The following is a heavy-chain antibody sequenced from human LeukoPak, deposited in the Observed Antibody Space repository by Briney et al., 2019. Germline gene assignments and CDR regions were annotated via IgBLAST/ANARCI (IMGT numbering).Heavy chain of an antibody. Sequence: PSETLSLTCTVSGGSISSYYWSWIRQPPGKGLEWIGYFYYTGSTNYNPSLKSRVTISVDTSKNQFSLKLGSVTAADTAVYYCARGNSRGDYWGQGTLVTVSS. J-gene: IGHJ4*02. CDR1: GGSISSYY. V-gene: IGHV4-59*01. D-gene: IGHD2/OR15-2a*01. CDR3: ARGNSRGDY. CDR2: FYYTGST.